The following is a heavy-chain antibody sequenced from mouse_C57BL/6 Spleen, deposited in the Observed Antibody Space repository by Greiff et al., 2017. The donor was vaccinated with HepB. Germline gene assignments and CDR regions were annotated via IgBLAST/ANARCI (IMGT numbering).Heavy chain of an antibody. CDR3: ARSRGYSSMDY. Sequence: VQLQQSGAELVKPGASVKLSCKASGYTFTSYWMHWVKQRPGQGLEWIGMIHPNSGSTNYNEKFKSKATLTVDKSSSTAYMQLSSLTSEDSAVYYCARSRGYSSMDYWGQGTSVTVSS. D-gene: IGHD2-3*01. CDR1: GYTFTSYW. J-gene: IGHJ4*01. CDR2: IHPNSGST. V-gene: IGHV1-64*01.